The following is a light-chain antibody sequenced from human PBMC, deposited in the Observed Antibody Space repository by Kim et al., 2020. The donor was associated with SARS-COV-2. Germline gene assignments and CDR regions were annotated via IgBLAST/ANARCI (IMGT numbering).Light chain of an antibody. J-gene: IGLJ2*01. CDR3: QSYNRDNVL. Sequence: GKTVTISCTRSRGSIDDNYVQWYQQRPGGVPTTVIYEDDPRPSGVSDRFSGSIDNSSNSASLTTSGLRTEDEADYYCQSYNRDNVLFGGGTQLTVL. CDR1: RGSIDDNY. CDR2: EDD. V-gene: IGLV6-57*03.